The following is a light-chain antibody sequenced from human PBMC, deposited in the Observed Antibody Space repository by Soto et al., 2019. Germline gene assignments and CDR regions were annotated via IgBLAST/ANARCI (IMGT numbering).Light chain of an antibody. Sequence: DIQMTQSPSTLSASVGDRVTITCRASQSISSWLAWYQQKPGKAPKLLIYDASSLESGVPSRFRGSGSGTEFTLAISSLQPDDFATYYCQQYNSSPRTFGQGTKVEI. J-gene: IGKJ1*01. V-gene: IGKV1-5*01. CDR1: QSISSW. CDR3: QQYNSSPRT. CDR2: DAS.